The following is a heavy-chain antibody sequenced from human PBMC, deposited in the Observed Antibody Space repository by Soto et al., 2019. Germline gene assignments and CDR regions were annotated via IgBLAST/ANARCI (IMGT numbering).Heavy chain of an antibody. CDR2: INPNSGNI. V-gene: IGHV1-8*01. CDR1: GSTFTSYD. CDR3: ARGRASGSYYLLDY. Sequence: XSVTVGCTASGSTFTSYDINWVRQSAGHGLEWMGWINPNSGNIGYAQKFQGRVTMTRDTAIRTAYMEVSRLRSDDTAVYYCARGRASGSYYLLDYWGQGTLVTV. J-gene: IGHJ4*02. D-gene: IGHD3-10*01.